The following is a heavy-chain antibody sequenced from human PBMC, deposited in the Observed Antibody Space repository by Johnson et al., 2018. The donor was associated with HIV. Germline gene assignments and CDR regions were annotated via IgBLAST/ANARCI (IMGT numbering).Heavy chain of an antibody. CDR3: AKPPSMGADAFDI. D-gene: IGHD3-16*01. V-gene: IGHV3-11*04. CDR1: GFTFSDYY. CDR2: ISSSGSTI. Sequence: QMLLVESGGGLVKPGGSQRLSCAASGFTFSDYYMSWVRQAPGKGLEWVSYISSSGSTIYYADSVKGRFTISRDNSKNTLYLQMNSLRAEDTAVYYCAKPPSMGADAFDIWGQGTMVTVSS. J-gene: IGHJ3*02.